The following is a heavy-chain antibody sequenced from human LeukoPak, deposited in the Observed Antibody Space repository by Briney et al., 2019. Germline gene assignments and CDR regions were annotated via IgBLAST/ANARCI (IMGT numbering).Heavy chain of an antibody. Sequence: PSETLSLTCAVSGGSFSGYYWSWIRQPPGKGLEWIGEINHSGSTNYNPSLKSRVTISVDTSKNQFSLKLSSVTAADTAVYYCARGLGYSSGWFGNNYFDYWGQGTLVTVSS. CDR3: ARGLGYSSGWFGNNYFDY. CDR1: GGSFSGYY. CDR2: INHSGST. V-gene: IGHV4-34*01. D-gene: IGHD6-19*01. J-gene: IGHJ4*02.